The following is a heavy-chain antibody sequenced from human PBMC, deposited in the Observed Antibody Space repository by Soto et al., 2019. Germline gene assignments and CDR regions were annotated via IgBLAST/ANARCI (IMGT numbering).Heavy chain of an antibody. CDR1: GGSISSSSYY. D-gene: IGHD4-17*01. CDR3: ARPHRGDYVWWFDP. V-gene: IGHV4-39*01. J-gene: IGHJ5*02. Sequence: SETLSLTCTVSGGSISSSSYYWGWIRQPPGKGLEWIGSIYYSGSTYYNPSLKSRVTISVDTSKNQFSLKLSSVTAADTAVYYCARPHRGDYVWWFDPWGQGTLVTVSS. CDR2: IYYSGST.